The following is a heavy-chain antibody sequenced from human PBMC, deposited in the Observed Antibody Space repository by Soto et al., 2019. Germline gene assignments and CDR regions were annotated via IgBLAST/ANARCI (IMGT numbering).Heavy chain of an antibody. V-gene: IGHV4-59*08. CDR1: GGSISSYY. CDR3: AKANVDTAMSNYYYYGMDV. D-gene: IGHD5-18*01. CDR2: IYYSGST. Sequence: SETLSLTCTVSGGSISSYYWSWIRQPPGKGLEWIGYIYYSGSTNYNPSLKSRVTISVDTSKNQFSLKLSSVTAADTAVYYCAKANVDTAMSNYYYYGMDVWGQGTTVTVSS. J-gene: IGHJ6*02.